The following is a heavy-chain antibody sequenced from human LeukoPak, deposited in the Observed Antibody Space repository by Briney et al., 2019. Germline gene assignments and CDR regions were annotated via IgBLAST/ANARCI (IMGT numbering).Heavy chain of an antibody. V-gene: IGHV4-4*09. J-gene: IGHJ6*03. CDR3: ARESTGYYYYYMDV. CDR2: IYTSGST. Sequence: SETLSLTCTVSGGSISSYYWSWIRQPPGKGLERIGYIYTSGSTNYNPSLKSRVTISVDTSKNQFSLKLSSVTAADTAVYYCARESTGYYYYYMDVWGKGTTVTVSS. CDR1: GGSISSYY. D-gene: IGHD1-14*01.